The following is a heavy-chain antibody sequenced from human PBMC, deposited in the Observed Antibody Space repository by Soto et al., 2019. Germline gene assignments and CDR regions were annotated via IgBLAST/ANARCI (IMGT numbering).Heavy chain of an antibody. CDR2: ISSGGSYI. Sequence: EVQLVESGGGLVRPGGSLRLSCVASGFSFSSYTMHWVRQAPGRGLEWVSSISSGGSYIHYADSVKGRFTISRDNAQDSLYLQMNSLRAEDTAVYYCTRDPNIVVGTAATEGIYDYWGQGTLVTVSS. V-gene: IGHV3-21*01. CDR3: TRDPNIVVGTAATEGIYDY. D-gene: IGHD2-15*01. J-gene: IGHJ4*02. CDR1: GFSFSSYT.